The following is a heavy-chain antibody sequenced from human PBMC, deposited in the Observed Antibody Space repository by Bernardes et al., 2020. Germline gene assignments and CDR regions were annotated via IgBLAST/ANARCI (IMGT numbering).Heavy chain of an antibody. CDR1: GHTLTELS. Sequence: ASVKVSCKVSGHTLTELSMHWVRQAPGKGLEWMGGFDPEDGETIYAQKFQGRVTMTEYTSTDTAYMELSSLRSEDTAVYYCATDTLRDSSGWYEPNGYFDLWGRGTLVTVSA. CDR3: ATDTLRDSSGWYEPNGYFDL. V-gene: IGHV1-24*01. CDR2: FDPEDGET. D-gene: IGHD6-19*01. J-gene: IGHJ2*01.